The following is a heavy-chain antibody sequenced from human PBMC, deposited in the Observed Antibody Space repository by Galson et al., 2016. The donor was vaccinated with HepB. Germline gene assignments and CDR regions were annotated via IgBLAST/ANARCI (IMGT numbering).Heavy chain of an antibody. CDR1: GYSFNSYW. V-gene: IGHV5-51*01. D-gene: IGHD3-10*01. J-gene: IGHJ6*02. CDR2: IYPGDSDT. Sequence: QSGAEVKKPGESLRISCKGFGYSFNSYWINWVRQMPGKGLEWMGIIYPGDSDTRYRPSFQGRVTISVDKSISTAYLQWSSLKASDTAMYYCARLGLGWEFLSYYYGMDVWGQGTTVIVSS. CDR3: ARLGLGWEFLSYYYGMDV.